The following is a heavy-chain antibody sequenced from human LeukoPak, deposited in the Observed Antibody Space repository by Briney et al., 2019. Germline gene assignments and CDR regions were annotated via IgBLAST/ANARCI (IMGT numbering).Heavy chain of an antibody. D-gene: IGHD4-17*01. CDR3: VRGHYGDYYYYMDV. CDR1: GYTFTSYD. Sequence: ASVKVSCKASGYTFTSYDINWVRQATGQGLEWMGWMNPNSGNTGYAQKFQGRVTMTRNTPISTAYMELSSLRSEDTAVYYCVRGHYGDYYYYMDVWGKGTTVTVSS. J-gene: IGHJ6*03. V-gene: IGHV1-8*01. CDR2: MNPNSGNT.